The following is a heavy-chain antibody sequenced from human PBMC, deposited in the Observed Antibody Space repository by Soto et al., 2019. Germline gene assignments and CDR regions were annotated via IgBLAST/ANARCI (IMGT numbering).Heavy chain of an antibody. CDR2: IDPSDSQT. J-gene: IGHJ4*02. D-gene: IGHD3-22*01. V-gene: IGHV5-10-1*01. CDR1: GYSFAGYW. Sequence: GESLKISCKGSGYSFAGYWITWVRQKPGKGLEWMGRIDPSDSQTYYSASFRGHVTISVTKSITTVFLQWSSLRASDTAMYYCARQIYDSDTGPNFQYYFDSWGQGTPVTVSS. CDR3: ARQIYDSDTGPNFQYYFDS.